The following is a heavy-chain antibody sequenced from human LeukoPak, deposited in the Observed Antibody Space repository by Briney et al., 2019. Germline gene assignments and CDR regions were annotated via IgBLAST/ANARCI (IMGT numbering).Heavy chain of an antibody. CDR2: TYYSGIT. Sequence: PSETLSLTCTVSGGSISSSSNYWGWIRQPPGKGLEWIGSTYYSGITYNNPSLKSRVTISVDTSKNQFSLKLSSVTAADTAVYYCARLRSLCDAFDIWGRGTMVTVSS. CDR3: ARLRSLCDAFDI. CDR1: GGSISSSSNY. V-gene: IGHV4-39*01. J-gene: IGHJ3*02.